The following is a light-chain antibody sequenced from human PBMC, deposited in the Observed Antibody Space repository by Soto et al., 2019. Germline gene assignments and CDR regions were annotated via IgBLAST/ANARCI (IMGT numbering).Light chain of an antibody. Sequence: QSALTQPASVSGSPGQSIAISCTGTSNDDGGYVFVSWYVKLPDKAPKLIMYEVSNRPSGVSNRFSGSKSGNMASLTISGLQADDEGDYYCSSYRSGTTFYVFGTGAKLTVL. J-gene: IGLJ1*01. CDR1: SNDDGGYVF. CDR3: SSYRSGTTFYV. V-gene: IGLV2-14*03. CDR2: EVS.